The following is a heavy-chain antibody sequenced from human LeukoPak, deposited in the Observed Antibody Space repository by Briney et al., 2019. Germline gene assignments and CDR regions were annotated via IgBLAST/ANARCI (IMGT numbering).Heavy chain of an antibody. Sequence: PGGSLRLSCAASGFTFSSYAMSWVRQAPGKGLEWVSAISGSGGSTYYADSVKGRFTISRDNSKNTLYLQMNSLRAEDTAVYYCAKDLFDYGGYGLYFDYWGQGTLVTVSS. CDR1: GFTFSSYA. CDR2: ISGSGGST. D-gene: IGHD4-17*01. CDR3: AKDLFDYGGYGLYFDY. V-gene: IGHV3-23*01. J-gene: IGHJ4*02.